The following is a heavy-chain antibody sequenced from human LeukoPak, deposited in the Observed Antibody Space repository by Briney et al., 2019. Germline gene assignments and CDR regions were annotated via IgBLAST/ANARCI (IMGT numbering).Heavy chain of an antibody. CDR1: GFTFSTCA. CDR2: ISGSGDNT. V-gene: IGHV3-23*01. CDR3: AKGLSSGYPTMYYFDY. D-gene: IGHD3-22*01. J-gene: IGHJ4*02. Sequence: GGSLRLSCAASGFTFSTCAMSWVRQAPGKGLEWVSTISGSGDNTYFADSVKGRFTISRDNSKDTLYLQVNSLRAEDTAVYYCAKGLSSGYPTMYYFDYWGQGTLVTVSS.